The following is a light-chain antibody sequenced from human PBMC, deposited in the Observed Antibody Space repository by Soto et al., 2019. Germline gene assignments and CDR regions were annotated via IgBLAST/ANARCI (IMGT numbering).Light chain of an antibody. CDR3: VLYMGSGISV. V-gene: IGLV8-61*01. CDR2: NTN. Sequence: QAVVTQEPSFSVSPGRTVTLTCGLSSGSVSTGYYPSWYQQTPGQAPRTLIYNTNTRSSGVPDRFSGSILGNKAALTITGAQADDESDYYCVLYMGSGISVFGGGTKLTVL. J-gene: IGLJ3*02. CDR1: SGSVSTGYY.